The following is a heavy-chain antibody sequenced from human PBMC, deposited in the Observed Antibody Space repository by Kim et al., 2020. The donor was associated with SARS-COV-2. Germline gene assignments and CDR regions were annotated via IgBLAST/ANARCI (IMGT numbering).Heavy chain of an antibody. D-gene: IGHD3-3*01. CDR3: ARDAPKLDPYYYYYYGMDV. Sequence: SVKVSCKASGGTFSSYAISWVRQAPGQGLEWMGRIIPILGIANYAQKFQGRVTITADKSTSTAYMELSSLRSEDTAVYYCARDAPKLDPYYYYYYGMDVWGQGTTVTVSS. J-gene: IGHJ6*02. CDR2: IIPILGIA. V-gene: IGHV1-69*04. CDR1: GGTFSSYA.